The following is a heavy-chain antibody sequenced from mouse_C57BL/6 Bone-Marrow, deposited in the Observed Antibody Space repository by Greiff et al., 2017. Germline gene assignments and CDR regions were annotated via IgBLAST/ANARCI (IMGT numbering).Heavy chain of an antibody. J-gene: IGHJ1*03. V-gene: IGHV1-54*01. CDR3: ASPFITTVGYFDV. Sequence: QVQLQQSGAELVRPGTSVKVSCKASGYAFTNYLIEWVMQRPGQGLEWIGVINPGSGGTNYNEKFKGKATLTADKSSSTAYMQLSSLTSEDSAVYFCASPFITTVGYFDVWGTGTTVTVSS. D-gene: IGHD1-1*01. CDR1: GYAFTNYL. CDR2: INPGSGGT.